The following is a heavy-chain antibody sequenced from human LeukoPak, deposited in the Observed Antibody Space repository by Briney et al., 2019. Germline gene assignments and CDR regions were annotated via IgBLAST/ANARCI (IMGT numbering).Heavy chain of an antibody. CDR2: INYGGST. J-gene: IGHJ6*03. CDR3: ARHRGYNYRLYYYYMDV. CDR1: GGSLISSSYY. Sequence: SETLSLACTVSGGSLISSSYYWGWIRQPPGKGLEWIGSINYGGSTYYNPSPKSRVTISVDTSKNQFSLKLSSVIAADTAVYYCARHRGYNYRLYYYYMDVWGKGTTVTVSS. D-gene: IGHD5-12*01. V-gene: IGHV4-39*01.